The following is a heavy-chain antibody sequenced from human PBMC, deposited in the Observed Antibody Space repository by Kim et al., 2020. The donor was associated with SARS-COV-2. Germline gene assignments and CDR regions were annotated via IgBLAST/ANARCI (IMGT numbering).Heavy chain of an antibody. Sequence: ASVKVSCKASGYTFTSYYMHWVRQAPGQGLEWMGIINPSGGSTSYAQKFQGRVTMTRDTSTSTVYMELSSLRSEDTAVYYCARNRYDILTGYPSAEYFQHWGQGTLVTVSS. CDR3: ARNRYDILTGYPSAEYFQH. V-gene: IGHV1-46*01. J-gene: IGHJ1*01. CDR1: GYTFTSYY. D-gene: IGHD3-9*01. CDR2: INPSGGST.